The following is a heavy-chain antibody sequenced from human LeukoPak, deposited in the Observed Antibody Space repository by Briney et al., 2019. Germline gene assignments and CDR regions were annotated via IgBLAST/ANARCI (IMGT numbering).Heavy chain of an antibody. V-gene: IGHV3-48*04. CDR2: ISSSSSTI. CDR3: ARGTSAADY. J-gene: IGHJ4*02. D-gene: IGHD6-13*01. Sequence: PGGSLRLSCAASGFTFSSYAMNWVRQAPGKGLEWVSYISSSSSTIYYADSVKGRFTISRDDAKNSLYLQMNSLRAEDTAVYYCARGTSAADYWGQGTLVTVSS. CDR1: GFTFSSYA.